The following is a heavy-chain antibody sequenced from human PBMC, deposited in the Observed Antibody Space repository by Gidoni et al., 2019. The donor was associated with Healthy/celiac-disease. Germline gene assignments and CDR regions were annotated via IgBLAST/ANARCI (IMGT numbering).Heavy chain of an antibody. CDR3: ARVASSSTWLTGHNWFDP. V-gene: IGHV4-31*03. D-gene: IGHD6-13*01. CDR2: IYYSGNT. Sequence: QVQLQESGPGLVKPSQTLSLTCTVSGGHVSSGDYYWSWIRQHPGKGLEWIGYIYYSGNTYYNPSLKSRVIISLDTSKNQLSLKLSSVTAADTAVYYCARVASSSTWLTGHNWFDPWGQGTLVTVSS. J-gene: IGHJ5*02. CDR1: GGHVSSGDYY.